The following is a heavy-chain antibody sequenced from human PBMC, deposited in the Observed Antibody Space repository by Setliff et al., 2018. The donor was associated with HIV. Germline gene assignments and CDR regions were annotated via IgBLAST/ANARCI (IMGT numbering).Heavy chain of an antibody. V-gene: IGHV4-34*01. CDR1: GGSFSGYY. CDR3: ASYDILTGPLGY. CDR2: INHSGST. D-gene: IGHD3-9*01. J-gene: IGHJ4*02. Sequence: SETLSLTCAVYGGSFSGYYWTWIRQPPGKGLEWIGEINHSGSTNYNPSLKSRVTISVDTSKNQFSLKLSSVTAADTAVYYCASYDILTGPLGYWGQGTLVTVSS.